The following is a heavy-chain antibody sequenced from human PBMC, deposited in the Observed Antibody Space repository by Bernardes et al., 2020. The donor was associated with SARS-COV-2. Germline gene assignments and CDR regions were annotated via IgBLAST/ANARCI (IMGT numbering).Heavy chain of an antibody. J-gene: IGHJ2*01. Sequence: SETLSLTCTVSGGSVSLSSSYWGWIRQPPGKELEWLASVYYSGSPVYNPSLKSRLAISVDASRNQFSLRLTSVTAADTAVYYCVKNETASGHGGGYFDLWGRGALVTVSS. CDR2: VYYSGSP. V-gene: IGHV4-39*01. CDR1: GGSVSLSSSY. D-gene: IGHD1-1*01. CDR3: VKNETASGHGGGYFDL.